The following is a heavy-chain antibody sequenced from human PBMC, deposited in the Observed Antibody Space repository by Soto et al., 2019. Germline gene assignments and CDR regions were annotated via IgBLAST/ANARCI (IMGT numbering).Heavy chain of an antibody. J-gene: IGHJ4*02. CDR2: IDWDDDK. Sequence: GSVPTLVNPTQTLTLTCTFSGFSRSTSKMRVSWIRQPPGKALEWLARIDWDDDKFYSTSLKTRLTISKDTFKNQVVLTMTNMDSVDTATYYCARMGGSLKNYFDYWGKGTLVTVSS. CDR1: GFSRSTSKMR. V-gene: IGHV2-70*04. CDR3: ARMGGSLKNYFDY. D-gene: IGHD1-26*01.